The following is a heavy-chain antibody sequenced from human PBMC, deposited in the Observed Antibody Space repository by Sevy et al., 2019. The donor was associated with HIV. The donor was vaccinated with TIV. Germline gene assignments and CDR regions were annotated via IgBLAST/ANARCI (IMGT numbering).Heavy chain of an antibody. CDR1: GFTFSSYW. CDR2: INSDGSST. CDR3: ARDQYSYYDFWSGYSHYYYYGLDV. Sequence: GGSLRLSCAASGFTFSSYWMHWVRQAPGKGLVWVSRINSDGSSTRYADSVKGRFTISRDNAKNTLYLQMNSLRAEDTAVYYCARDQYSYYDFWSGYSHYYYYGLDVWGQGTTVTVSS. J-gene: IGHJ6*02. D-gene: IGHD3-3*01. V-gene: IGHV3-74*01.